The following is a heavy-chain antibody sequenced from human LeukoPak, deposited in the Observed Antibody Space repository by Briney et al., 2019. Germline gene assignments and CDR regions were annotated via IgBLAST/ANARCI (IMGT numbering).Heavy chain of an antibody. Sequence: ASAKVSCKASGYTFTGYYMHWVRQAPGQGLEWMGWTNPNSGGTNYAQKFQGRVTMTRDTSISTAYMELSRLRSDDTAVYYCASHRSSGRKAYDEYWGQGTLVTVSS. CDR2: TNPNSGGT. J-gene: IGHJ4*02. CDR3: ASHRSSGRKAYDEY. V-gene: IGHV1-2*02. CDR1: GYTFTGYY. D-gene: IGHD1-26*01.